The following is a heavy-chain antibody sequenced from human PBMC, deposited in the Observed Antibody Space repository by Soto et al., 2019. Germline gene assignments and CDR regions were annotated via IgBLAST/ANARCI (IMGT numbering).Heavy chain of an antibody. CDR1: GYTFTSYG. D-gene: IGHD2-15*01. V-gene: IGHV1-18*01. Sequence: ASVKVSCKASGYTFTSYGISWVRQAPGQGLEGMGWISAYNGNTNYAQKLQGRVTMTTDTSTSTAYMELRSLRSDDTAVYYCARDPGVVAATSYYYYYYGMDVWGQGTTVTVSS. CDR2: ISAYNGNT. CDR3: ARDPGVVAATSYYYYYYGMDV. J-gene: IGHJ6*02.